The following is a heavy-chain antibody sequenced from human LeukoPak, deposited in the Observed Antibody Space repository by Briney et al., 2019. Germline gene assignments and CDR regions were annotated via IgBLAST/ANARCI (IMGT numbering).Heavy chain of an antibody. CDR1: GFTFSSYG. J-gene: IGHJ4*02. Sequence: PGGSLRLSCAASGFTFSSYGMHWVRQAPGKGLEWVAVISYDGSNKYYADSVKGRFTISRDNAKNSLYLQMNSLRAEDTAVYYCARRGAVAGTVDYWGQGTLVTVSS. D-gene: IGHD6-19*01. CDR2: ISYDGSNK. CDR3: ARRGAVAGTVDY. V-gene: IGHV3-30*03.